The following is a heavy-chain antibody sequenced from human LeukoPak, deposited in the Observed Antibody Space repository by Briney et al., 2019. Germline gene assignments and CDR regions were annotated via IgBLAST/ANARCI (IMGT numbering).Heavy chain of an antibody. CDR3: ARGDTAMTPSFDY. J-gene: IGHJ4*02. Sequence: PSETLSLTCSVSGDSISGYYSSWIRQPAGKGLEWIGRFYTSGSTNYNPSLKSRVTMSLDTSKNQFSLKLSSVTAADTAVYYCARGDTAMTPSFDYWGQGILVTVSS. V-gene: IGHV4-4*07. CDR1: GDSISGYY. D-gene: IGHD5-18*01. CDR2: FYTSGST.